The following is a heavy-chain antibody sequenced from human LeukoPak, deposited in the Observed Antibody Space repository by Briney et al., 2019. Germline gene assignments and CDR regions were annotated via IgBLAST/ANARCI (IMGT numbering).Heavy chain of an antibody. Sequence: GSLRLSCAASGFTVSSYGMHWVRQAPGKGLEWVAFIRYDGSNKYYADSVKGRFTISRDNSKNTLYLQMNSLRAEDTAVYYCAKDSTAAGTGSWFDPWGQGTLVTVSS. J-gene: IGHJ5*02. CDR2: IRYDGSNK. CDR3: AKDSTAAGTGSWFDP. CDR1: GFTVSSYG. V-gene: IGHV3-30*02. D-gene: IGHD6-13*01.